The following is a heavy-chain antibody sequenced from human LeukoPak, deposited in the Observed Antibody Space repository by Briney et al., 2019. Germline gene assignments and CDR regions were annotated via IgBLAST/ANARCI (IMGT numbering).Heavy chain of an antibody. CDR2: IYHSGST. CDR1: GASISNTGYY. V-gene: IGHV4-39*01. Sequence: ETLSLTCTVSGASISNTGYYWGWIRQPPGKGLEWIGNIYHSGSTYYSPSLKSRVTLSVDTSKNQFSLKLSSVTAADTAVYYCAGLLNGGASHWFDPWGQGTLVTVSS. CDR3: AGLLNGGASHWFDP. J-gene: IGHJ5*02. D-gene: IGHD7-27*01.